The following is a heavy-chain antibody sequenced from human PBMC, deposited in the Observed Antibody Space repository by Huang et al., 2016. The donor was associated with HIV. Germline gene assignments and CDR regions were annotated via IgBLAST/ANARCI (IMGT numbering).Heavy chain of an antibody. Sequence: QLVESGGDSVQSGRSLRLSCRGSGLIFNDFAINWFRQSPGRGVEWIGLVRSKAFGGASKSAPSVKDRFTVSRDEAKNVAFLQMDNLQVDDTAIYYCSPSGDDYFYFYMDVWGNGTTVIVS. J-gene: IGHJ6*03. D-gene: IGHD4-17*01. CDR3: SPSGDDYFYFYMDV. CDR2: VRSKAFGGAS. V-gene: IGHV3-49*03. CDR1: GLIFNDFA.